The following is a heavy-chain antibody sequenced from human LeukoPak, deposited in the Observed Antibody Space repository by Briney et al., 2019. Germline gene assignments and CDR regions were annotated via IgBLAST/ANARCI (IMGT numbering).Heavy chain of an antibody. D-gene: IGHD2-21*01. Sequence: PSETLSLTCTVSGESISGFYWTWIRQPPGKGLEWIGYIYYSGSTNYNPSLKSRVTISIDTSKNQFSLKLSSVTAADTAVYYCARGVVIAPQTFDYWGQGTLVTVSS. CDR1: GESISGFY. CDR3: ARGVVIAPQTFDY. V-gene: IGHV4-59*01. J-gene: IGHJ4*02. CDR2: IYYSGST.